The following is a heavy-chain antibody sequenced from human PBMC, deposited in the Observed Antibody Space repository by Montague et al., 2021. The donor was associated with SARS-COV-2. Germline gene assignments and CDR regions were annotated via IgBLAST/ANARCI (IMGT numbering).Heavy chain of an antibody. CDR1: GGSISSYY. CDR3: ARAESGFDYYYGIDV. J-gene: IGHJ6*02. Sequence: SETLSLTCTVSGGSISSYYCCWIWKPPGQGLERIGYIYYSGSTXXXSXXXXRVTISVDMSKNKFYLKLSSATAADTDVYYCARAESGFDYYYGIDVWGQGTPVTVSS. D-gene: IGHD3-3*01. V-gene: IGHV4-59*01. CDR2: IYYSGST.